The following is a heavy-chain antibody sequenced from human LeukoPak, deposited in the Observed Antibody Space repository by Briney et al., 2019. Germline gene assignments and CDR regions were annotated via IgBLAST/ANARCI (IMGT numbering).Heavy chain of an antibody. V-gene: IGHV4-4*02. Sequence: PSETLSLTCAVSGGSISSSNWWSWVRQPPGKGLEWIGEIYHSGSTNYNPSLKSRVTISVDKSKNQFSLKLSSVTAADTAVYYCARVAYYDILTGYSKGVDYWGQGTLVTVSS. D-gene: IGHD3-9*01. CDR1: GGSISSSNW. CDR3: ARVAYYDILTGYSKGVDY. J-gene: IGHJ4*02. CDR2: IYHSGST.